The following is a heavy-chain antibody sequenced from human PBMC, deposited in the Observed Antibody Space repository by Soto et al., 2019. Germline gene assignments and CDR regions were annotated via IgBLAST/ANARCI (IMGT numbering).Heavy chain of an antibody. V-gene: IGHV1-69*01. D-gene: IGHD5-12*01. CDR3: ASGSGYSGYEKPYGMDV. Sequence: KVSCKAPGGTFSSYAISWVRQAPGQGLEWMGGIIPIFGTANYAQKFQGRVTITADESTSTAYMELSSLRSEDTAVYYCASGSGYSGYEKPYGMDVWGQGTTVTVSS. J-gene: IGHJ6*02. CDR2: IIPIFGTA. CDR1: GGTFSSYA.